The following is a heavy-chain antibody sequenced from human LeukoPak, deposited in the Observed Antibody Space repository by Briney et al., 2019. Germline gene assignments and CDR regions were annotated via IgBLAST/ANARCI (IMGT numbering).Heavy chain of an antibody. CDR2: IYYSGST. J-gene: IGHJ4*02. Sequence: TPETLSLTCTVSGGSISSYYWSWIRQPPGKGLEWIGYIYYSGSTNYNPSLKSRVTISVDTSKNQFSLKLSSVTAADTAVYYCARDADSHGRDYWGQGTLVTVSS. V-gene: IGHV4-59*01. CDR1: GGSISSYY. D-gene: IGHD2-15*01. CDR3: ARDADSHGRDY.